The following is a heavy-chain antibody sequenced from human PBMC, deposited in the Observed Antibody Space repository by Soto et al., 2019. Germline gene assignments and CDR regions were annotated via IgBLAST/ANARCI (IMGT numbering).Heavy chain of an antibody. V-gene: IGHV1-69*08. CDR3: ARDRYAYGSGRTIDY. J-gene: IGHJ4*02. Sequence: QVQLVQSGAEVKKPGSSVKVSCKASGGTFSSYTVSWVRQAPGQGLEWMGRIVPILGVPNYAQRFQGRVTITADKGTNTAYMEVSRLRSEDTAVYYCARDRYAYGSGRTIDYWGQGSLVTVSS. D-gene: IGHD3-10*01. CDR1: GGTFSSYT. CDR2: IVPILGVP.